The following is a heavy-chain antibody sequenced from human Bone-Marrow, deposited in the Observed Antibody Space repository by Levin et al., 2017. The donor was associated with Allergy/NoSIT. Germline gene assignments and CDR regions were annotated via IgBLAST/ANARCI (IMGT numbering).Heavy chain of an antibody. J-gene: IGHJ6*02. D-gene: IGHD3-9*01. CDR1: GFNFSIYG. Sequence: PGGSLRLSCAASGFNFSIYGMNWVRQAPGKGLEWVSSISSSSSNIYHADSLKGRFTISRDNAKNSLYLQMKSLRAEDTAVYYCARDRTNGILTNYGMDGWGQGTTVTVSS. CDR2: ISSSSSNI. CDR3: ARDRTNGILTNYGMDG. V-gene: IGHV3-21*04.